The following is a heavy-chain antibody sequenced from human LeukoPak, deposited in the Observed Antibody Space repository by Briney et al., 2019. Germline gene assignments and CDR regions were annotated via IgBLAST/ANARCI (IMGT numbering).Heavy chain of an antibody. CDR2: IYSGGST. Sequence: GGSLRLSCAASGFTVSSNYMSWVRQAPGKGLEWVSVIYSGGSTYYADSVKGRFTISRDNSKNTLYLQMSSLRAEDTAVYYCARDPYYYGSGSLDYWGQGTLVTVSS. V-gene: IGHV3-66*01. D-gene: IGHD3-10*01. CDR1: GFTVSSNY. J-gene: IGHJ4*02. CDR3: ARDPYYYGSGSLDY.